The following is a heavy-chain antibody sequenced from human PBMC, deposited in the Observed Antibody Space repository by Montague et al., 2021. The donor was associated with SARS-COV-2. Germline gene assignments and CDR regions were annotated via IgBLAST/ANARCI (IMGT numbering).Heavy chain of an antibody. J-gene: IGHJ4*02. Sequence: SETLSLTCAVYGGSSRDYYWSWIRLPPGKGLELIGVIFLDGFTKSNSSLTSRVTISLDASKSQFSLRLTSVTAADTAVYFCAPIFGTNHFYFDYWDQGALVTVSS. CDR3: APIFGTNHFYFDY. D-gene: IGHD2-8*01. CDR2: IFLDGFT. V-gene: IGHV4-34*12. CDR1: GGSSRDYY.